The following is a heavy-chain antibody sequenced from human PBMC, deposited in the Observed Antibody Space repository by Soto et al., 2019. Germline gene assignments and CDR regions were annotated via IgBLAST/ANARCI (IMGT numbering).Heavy chain of an antibody. Sequence: ASVKVSCKASGYTFTSYYMHWVRQAPGQGLEWMGIINPSGGSTSYAQKFQGRVTMTRDTSTSTVYMELSSLRSEDTAVYYCASRDTAYGPSYYYYGMDVWGHGTTVTVSS. J-gene: IGHJ6*02. CDR2: INPSGGST. CDR1: GYTFTSYY. V-gene: IGHV1-46*01. CDR3: ASRDTAYGPSYYYYGMDV. D-gene: IGHD5-18*01.